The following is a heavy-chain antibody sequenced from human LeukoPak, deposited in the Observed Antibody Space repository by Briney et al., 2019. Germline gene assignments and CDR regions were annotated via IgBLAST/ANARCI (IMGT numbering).Heavy chain of an antibody. Sequence: GGSLRLSCAVSGFTSSGDWMHWVRQGPGKGLVWVAHISLDGSSTTYADSVKGRFTISRDNAKNTLYLQMNSLRAEDTAVYYCARLRSVYAFDIWGQGTMVTVSS. J-gene: IGHJ3*02. D-gene: IGHD3-16*01. CDR3: ARLRSVYAFDI. V-gene: IGHV3-74*01. CDR1: GFTSSGDW. CDR2: ISLDGSST.